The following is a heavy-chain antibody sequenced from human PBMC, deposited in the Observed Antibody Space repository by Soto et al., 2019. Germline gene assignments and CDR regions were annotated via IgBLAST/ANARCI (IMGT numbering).Heavy chain of an antibody. CDR1: GYTFTSYY. CDR3: ARDRSIALAPTYYYYGMDV. Sequence: ASVKVSCKASGYTFTSYYMHWVRQAPGQGLEWMGIINPSGGSTSYAQKFQGRVTMTRDTSTSTVYMELSSLRSEDTAVYYCARDRSIALAPTYYYYGMDVWGQGTTVPVSS. D-gene: IGHD6-19*01. CDR2: INPSGGST. V-gene: IGHV1-46*01. J-gene: IGHJ6*02.